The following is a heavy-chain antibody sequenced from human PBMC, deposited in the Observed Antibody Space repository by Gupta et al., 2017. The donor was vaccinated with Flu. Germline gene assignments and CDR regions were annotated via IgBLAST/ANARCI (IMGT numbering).Heavy chain of an antibody. CDR1: GFILADAW. Sequence: EVHLVASGGGLVQPGGSLRLSCAGSGFILADAWMHWVRQPPGKGLEWVADMKHDGSEIHYVDSVKGRFTISRDNAKNSVFLQMNSLRVEDTAVYYCVRGSGWILKYWGQGTLVTVSS. J-gene: IGHJ4*02. V-gene: IGHV3-7*01. D-gene: IGHD6-19*01. CDR2: MKHDGSEI. CDR3: VRGSGWILKY.